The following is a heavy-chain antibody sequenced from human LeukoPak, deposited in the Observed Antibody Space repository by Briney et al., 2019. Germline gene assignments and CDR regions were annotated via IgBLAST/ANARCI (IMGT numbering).Heavy chain of an antibody. CDR1: GFTFSSYG. CDR3: ARAAYDNSGYLTL. D-gene: IGHD3-22*01. V-gene: IGHV3-33*01. J-gene: IGHJ4*02. Sequence: GGSLRLSCEASGFTFSSYGMHWVRQAPGKGLEWVVVIWYDGTNKYYADSVKGRFTISRDSSKNTLYLHMNSLRAEDTAVYYCARAAYDNSGYLTLWGQGTLVTVSS. CDR2: IWYDGTNK.